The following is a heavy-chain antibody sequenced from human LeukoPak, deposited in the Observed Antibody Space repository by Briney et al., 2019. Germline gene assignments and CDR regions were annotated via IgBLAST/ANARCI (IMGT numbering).Heavy chain of an antibody. CDR1: GFTFDDYT. J-gene: IGHJ4*02. CDR3: AKSGYSSSWTGFDY. D-gene: IGHD6-13*01. V-gene: IGHV3-43*01. CDR2: MSWDGGST. Sequence: GGSLRLFCAASGFTFDDYTMYWVRQVPGKGLECLCLMSWDGGSTYYADSVKGRFTISRDNSKSSLYLQMHSLRAEDTALYYCAKSGYSSSWTGFDYWGQGTLVTVSS.